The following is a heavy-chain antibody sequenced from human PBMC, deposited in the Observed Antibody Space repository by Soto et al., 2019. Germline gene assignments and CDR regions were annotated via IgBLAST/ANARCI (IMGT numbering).Heavy chain of an antibody. V-gene: IGHV1-18*01. CDR2: ISAYNGNT. Sequence: GSLTVSCTASGSTFTGYRVCRVRQAPGQGLEGMGWISAYNGNTNYAQKLQGRVTMTTDTSTSTAYMELRSLRSDDTAVYYCARRSEAGMYFDYWGQGTLVTVSS. J-gene: IGHJ4*02. CDR1: GSTFTGYR. CDR3: ARRSEAGMYFDY.